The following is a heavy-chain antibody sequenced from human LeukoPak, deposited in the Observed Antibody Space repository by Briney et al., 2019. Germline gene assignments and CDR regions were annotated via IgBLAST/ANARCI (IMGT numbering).Heavy chain of an antibody. CDR3: ARVSGSFTSLYYYYYGMDV. V-gene: IGHV1-18*01. CDR2: ISAYNGDT. CDR1: GYTFTSYD. J-gene: IGHJ6*02. D-gene: IGHD1-26*01. Sequence: ASVKVSCKASGYTFTSYDINWVRQAPGQGLEWMGWISAYNGDTNYEQKFQGRVTMTTDTSTSTAYMELSSLRSEDTAVYYCARVSGSFTSLYYYYYGMDVWGQGTTVTVSS.